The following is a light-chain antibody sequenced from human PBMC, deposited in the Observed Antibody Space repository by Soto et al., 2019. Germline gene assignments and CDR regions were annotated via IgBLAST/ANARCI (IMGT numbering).Light chain of an antibody. CDR1: QGISNY. CDR3: QKYSNVPA. Sequence: DIQMTQSPSSLSASVGDRVTITCRASQGISNYLAWYQQIPGKVPKLLISAASTLQSGVPSRFSGSGSGTYFTLTISSLQAEVVATYYCQKYSNVPAFGGGTKVEIK. CDR2: AAS. J-gene: IGKJ4*01. V-gene: IGKV1-27*01.